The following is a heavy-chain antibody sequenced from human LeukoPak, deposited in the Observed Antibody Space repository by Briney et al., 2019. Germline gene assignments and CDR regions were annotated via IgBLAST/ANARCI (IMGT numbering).Heavy chain of an antibody. J-gene: IGHJ4*02. CDR3: AKDMREYYGSVGFDY. Sequence: GGSLRLSCAASGFTFSSYAMHWVRQTPGKGLEWVAVISYDGSNKYYADSVKGRFTISRDNSKNTLYLQMNSLRAEDTAVYYCAKDMREYYGSVGFDYWGQGTLVTVSS. CDR1: GFTFSSYA. CDR2: ISYDGSNK. V-gene: IGHV3-30-3*01. D-gene: IGHD3-10*01.